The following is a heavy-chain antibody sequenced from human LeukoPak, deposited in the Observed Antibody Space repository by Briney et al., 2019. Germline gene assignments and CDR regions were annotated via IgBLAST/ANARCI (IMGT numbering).Heavy chain of an antibody. CDR2: INHSGST. Sequence: SETLSLTCAVYGGSFSGYYWSWIRQPPGKGLEWIGEINHSGSTNYNPSLKSRVTISVDTSKNQFSLKLSSVTAADTAVYYCARVTGNYDFWSGYSHYYYYMDVWGEGTTVTVSS. V-gene: IGHV4-34*01. CDR1: GGSFSGYY. J-gene: IGHJ6*03. D-gene: IGHD3-3*01. CDR3: ARVTGNYDFWSGYSHYYYYMDV.